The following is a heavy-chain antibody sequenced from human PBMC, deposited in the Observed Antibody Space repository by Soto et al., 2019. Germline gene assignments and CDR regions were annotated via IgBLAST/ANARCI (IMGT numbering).Heavy chain of an antibody. V-gene: IGHV1-69*02. CDR3: ASSYGSGYRAFDY. J-gene: IGHJ4*02. Sequence: QVQLVQSGAEVKRPGSSVKVSCKASGDTFNFYSINWVRQAPGVGLEWVGRVNPILSMSNYAQRFQGRVTMTADKSTITAYMELRSLRSEYTAIYYCASSYGSGYRAFDYWGQGALVTVSS. D-gene: IGHD3-10*01. CDR1: GDTFNFYS. CDR2: VNPILSMS.